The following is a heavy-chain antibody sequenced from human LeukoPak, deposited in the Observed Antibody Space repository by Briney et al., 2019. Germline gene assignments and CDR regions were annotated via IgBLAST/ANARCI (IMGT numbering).Heavy chain of an antibody. CDR3: AKGGYSGYDLWY. J-gene: IGHJ4*02. CDR2: IWYDGSNK. V-gene: IGHV3-33*06. D-gene: IGHD5-12*01. CDR1: GFTFSSYG. Sequence: GGSLRLSCAASGFTFSSYGMHWVRQAPGKGLEWVAVIWYDGSNKYYADSVKGRFTISRDNSKNTLYLQMNSLRAEDTAVYYCAKGGYSGYDLWYWGQGTLVTVSS.